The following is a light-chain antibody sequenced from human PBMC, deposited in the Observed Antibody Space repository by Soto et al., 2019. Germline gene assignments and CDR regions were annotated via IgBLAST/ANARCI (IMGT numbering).Light chain of an antibody. CDR2: DVS. Sequence: QSALTQPASVSGSPGQSITISCTGTSSDIGGYRYVSWYQQHPGKAPQLVIYDVSYRPSGISNRFSGSKSGNTASLTISGLQAEDEANYYGSSYSSISYVIFGGGTKLTVL. CDR3: SSYSSISYVI. CDR1: SSDIGGYRY. V-gene: IGLV2-14*03. J-gene: IGLJ2*01.